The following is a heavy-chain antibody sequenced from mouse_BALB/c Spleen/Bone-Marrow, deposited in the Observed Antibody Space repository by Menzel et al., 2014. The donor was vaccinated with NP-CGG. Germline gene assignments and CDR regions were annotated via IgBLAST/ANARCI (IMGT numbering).Heavy chain of an antibody. V-gene: IGHV5-12-2*01. Sequence: DVMLVESGGGLVEPGGSLKLSCAASGFTFIAYTMSWVRQTPEKGLEWVAYINNGGGSTYYPDTVKGRFTISRDNAKNTLYLQMSSLKSEDTAMYYCARHGEERPVLAMDYWGQGTSVTVSS. CDR1: GFTFIAYT. CDR3: ARHGEERPVLAMDY. D-gene: IGHD2-14*01. CDR2: INNGGGST. J-gene: IGHJ4*01.